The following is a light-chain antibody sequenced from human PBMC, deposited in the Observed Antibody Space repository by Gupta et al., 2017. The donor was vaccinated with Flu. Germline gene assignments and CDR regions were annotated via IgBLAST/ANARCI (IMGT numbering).Light chain of an antibody. V-gene: IGKV3-15*01. Sequence: EIVMTPSPATLSVSPGERATLSCRASQSVSSNLAWYHQKPGQAPRLLIYGASTRATGIPARFSGSGSGTEFTLTVSSRQSEDFAVYFCQQYNDWPPWTFGQGTKVEIK. CDR1: QSVSSN. CDR2: GAS. CDR3: QQYNDWPPWT. J-gene: IGKJ1*01.